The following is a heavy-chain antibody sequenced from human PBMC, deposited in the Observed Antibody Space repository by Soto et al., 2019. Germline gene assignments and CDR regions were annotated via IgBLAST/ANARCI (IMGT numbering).Heavy chain of an antibody. CDR3: ARRAETNGWNGFGADKYYFDF. CDR1: GYTFTSYD. D-gene: IGHD1-1*01. Sequence: ASVKVSCKASGYTFTSYDIYWVRQATGQGLEWMGWMNPSTGNSGYAQKFQGRVTMTSDTSISTAHMELSSLRSEDTAVYYCARRAETNGWNGFGADKYYFDFWGQGTLVTVSS. V-gene: IGHV1-8*01. CDR2: MNPSTGNS. J-gene: IGHJ4*02.